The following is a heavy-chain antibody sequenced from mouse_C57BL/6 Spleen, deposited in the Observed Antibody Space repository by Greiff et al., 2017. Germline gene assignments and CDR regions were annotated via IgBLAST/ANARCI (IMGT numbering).Heavy chain of an antibody. V-gene: IGHV1-80*01. CDR3: ARREDYSPWFAY. J-gene: IGHJ3*01. CDR1: GYAFSSYW. CDR2: IYPGDGDT. D-gene: IGHD2-12*01. Sequence: QVQLKQSGAELVKPGASVKISCKASGYAFSSYWMNWVKQRPGKGLEWIGQIYPGDGDTNYNGKFKGKATLTADKSSSTAYMQLSSLTSEDSAVYVCARREDYSPWFAYWGQGTLVTVSA.